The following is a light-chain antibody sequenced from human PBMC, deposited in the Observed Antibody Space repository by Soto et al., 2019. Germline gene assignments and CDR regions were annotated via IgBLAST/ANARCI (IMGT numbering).Light chain of an antibody. CDR1: QSINIW. Sequence: DIQMTQSPSTLSASVGDRVTITCRASQSINIWLAWYQQKAGQAPKLLIYDASTLESGVPSRFSGSGSRTEFDLTISSLQPDDFATYYCQEYNSWRGECTFGQGTKVEIK. J-gene: IGKJ1*01. CDR3: QEYNSWRGECT. CDR2: DAS. V-gene: IGKV1-5*01.